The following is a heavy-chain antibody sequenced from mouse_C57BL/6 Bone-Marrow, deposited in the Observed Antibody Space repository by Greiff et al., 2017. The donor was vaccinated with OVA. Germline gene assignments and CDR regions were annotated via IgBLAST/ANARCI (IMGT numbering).Heavy chain of an antibody. D-gene: IGHD1-1*01. Sequence: VQLQQPGAELVMPGASVKLSGKASGYTFTSYWMHWVKQRPGQGLEWIGEIDPSDSYNNYNQKFKGKSTLTVDKSSSTAYMQLSSLTSEDSAVYYCARSDYYGSTHWGQGTTLTVSS. CDR1: GYTFTSYW. CDR2: IDPSDSYN. V-gene: IGHV1-69*01. J-gene: IGHJ2*01. CDR3: ARSDYYGSTH.